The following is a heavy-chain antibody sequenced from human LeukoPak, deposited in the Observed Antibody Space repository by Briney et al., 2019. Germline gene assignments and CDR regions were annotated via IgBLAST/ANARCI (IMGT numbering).Heavy chain of an antibody. Sequence: SETLSLTCTVSGGSISSCYWSWIRQPPGKGLEWIGYIYYSGSTNYNPSLKSRVTISVDTSKNQFSLKLSSVTAADTAVYYCARLDTDSAGPIDYWGQGTLVTVSS. CDR1: GGSISSCY. CDR3: ARLDTDSAGPIDY. V-gene: IGHV4-59*01. CDR2: IYYSGST. D-gene: IGHD4-23*01. J-gene: IGHJ4*02.